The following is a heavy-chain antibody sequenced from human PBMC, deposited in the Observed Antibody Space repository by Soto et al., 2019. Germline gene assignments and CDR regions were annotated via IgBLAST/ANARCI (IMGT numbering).Heavy chain of an antibody. CDR1: GYTLTELS. CDR2: FDPEDGET. D-gene: IGHD1-26*01. Sequence: QVQLVQSGAEVKKPGASVKVSCKVSGYTLTELSMHWVRQAPGKGLEWMGGFDPEDGETIYAQKFQGRVTMTEDTSTDTAYMELSSLRSEDTAVYYCATVFTNGGSYLGWFDPWGQGTLVTVSS. CDR3: ATVFTNGGSYLGWFDP. V-gene: IGHV1-24*01. J-gene: IGHJ5*02.